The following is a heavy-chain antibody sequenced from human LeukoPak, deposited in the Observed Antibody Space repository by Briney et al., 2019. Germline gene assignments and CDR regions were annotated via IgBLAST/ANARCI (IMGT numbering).Heavy chain of an antibody. V-gene: IGHV3-64*04. Sequence: GALRLSCSVSGFTFSSYAMHWVRQAPGKGLEYVSVIRSDGVDVYYADSVKGRFTISRDNSKNTLYLQMNTLRADDTAVYYCARGVLGIIPIDYWGQGTLVTVSS. CDR1: GFTFSSYA. D-gene: IGHD3-10*02. CDR2: IRSDGVDV. CDR3: ARGVLGIIPIDY. J-gene: IGHJ4*02.